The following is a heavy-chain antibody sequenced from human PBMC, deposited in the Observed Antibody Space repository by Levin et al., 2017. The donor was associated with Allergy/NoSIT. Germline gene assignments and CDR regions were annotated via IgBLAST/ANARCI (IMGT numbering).Heavy chain of an antibody. D-gene: IGHD2-8*01. CDR3: SRDNGQPIPPTPQNWFDP. J-gene: IGHJ5*02. Sequence: KPGGSLRLSCTTSGFTFGDYALGWFRQAPGKGLEWVGFIRSKTYAESTEYAASVKGRFTISRDDSKSVAYLEMNSLKTEDTAVYYCSRDNGQPIPPTPQNWFDPWGQGTLVTVSS. CDR1: GFTFGDYA. CDR2: IRSKTYAEST. V-gene: IGHV3-49*05.